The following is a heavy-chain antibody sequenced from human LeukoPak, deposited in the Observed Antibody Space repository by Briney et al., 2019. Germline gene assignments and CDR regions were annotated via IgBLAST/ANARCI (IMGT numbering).Heavy chain of an antibody. D-gene: IGHD4-23*01. CDR3: ARQERWSTRD. V-gene: IGHV4-39*07. CDR2: IYYSGST. CDR1: GGSISSSSYY. J-gene: IGHJ4*02. Sequence: SETLSLTCTVSGGSISSSSYYWGWIRQPPGKGLEWIGSIYYSGSTYYNPSLKSRVAISVDTSRNVFSLKLSSVTAADTAVYYCARQERWSTRDWGQGTLVTVSS.